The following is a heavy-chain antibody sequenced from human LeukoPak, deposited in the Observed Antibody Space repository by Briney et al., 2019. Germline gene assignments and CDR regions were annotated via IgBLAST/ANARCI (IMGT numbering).Heavy chain of an antibody. V-gene: IGHV4-59*01. CDR2: IYYSGST. CDR3: ARALSYGYDFWSGPADHYYGMDV. Sequence: PSETLSLTCTVSGGSISSYYWSWIRQPPGKGLEWIGYIYYSGSTNYNPSLKSRVTISVDTSKNQFSLKLSSVTAADTAVYYCARALSYGYDFWSGPADHYYGMDVWGQGTTVTVSS. D-gene: IGHD3-3*01. CDR1: GGSISSYY. J-gene: IGHJ6*02.